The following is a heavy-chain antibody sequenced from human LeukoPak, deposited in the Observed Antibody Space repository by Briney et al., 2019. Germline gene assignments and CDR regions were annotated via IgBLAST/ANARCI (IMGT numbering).Heavy chain of an antibody. J-gene: IGHJ4*02. V-gene: IGHV4-59*12. D-gene: IGHD2-2*01. CDR1: GGSISSYY. CDR2: IYHSGST. Sequence: PSETLSLTCTASGGSISSYYWSWIRQPPGKGLEWVGYIYHSGSTYYNPSLKSRVTISVDRSKNQFSLKLSSVTAADTAVYYCARAFPQYCSSTSCSYFDYWGQGTLVTVSS. CDR3: ARAFPQYCSSTSCSYFDY.